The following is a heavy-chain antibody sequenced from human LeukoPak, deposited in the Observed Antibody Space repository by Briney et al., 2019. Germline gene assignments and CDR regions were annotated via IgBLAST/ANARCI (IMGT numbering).Heavy chain of an antibody. V-gene: IGHV3-9*01. CDR2: ISCNSGSI. J-gene: IGHJ4*02. CDR3: AKEAEEYFDY. CDR1: GFTFDDYA. Sequence: PGGSLRLSCAASGFTFDDYAMHWVRQAPGKGLEWVSGISCNSGSIGYADSVKGRFTISRDNAKNSLYLQMNSLRAEDTALYYCAKEAEEYFDYWGQGTLDTVSS.